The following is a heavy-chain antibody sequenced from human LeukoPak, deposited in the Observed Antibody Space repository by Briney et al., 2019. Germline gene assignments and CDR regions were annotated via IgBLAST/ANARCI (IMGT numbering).Heavy chain of an antibody. J-gene: IGHJ4*02. CDR1: GYTFTSYY. Sequence: ASVKVSCKASGYTFTSYYMHWVRQAPGQGLEWMGMINPSGGSTSYAQKFQGRVTMTRDTSTSTVYMELSSLRSEDTAVYYCARDASPIRYYDSSTTTFDYWGQGTLVTVSS. V-gene: IGHV1-46*03. D-gene: IGHD3-22*01. CDR2: INPSGGST. CDR3: ARDASPIRYYDSSTTTFDY.